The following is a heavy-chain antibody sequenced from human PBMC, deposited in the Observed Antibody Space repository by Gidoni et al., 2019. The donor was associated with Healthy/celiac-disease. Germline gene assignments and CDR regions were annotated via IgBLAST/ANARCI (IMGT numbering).Heavy chain of an antibody. J-gene: IGHJ4*02. D-gene: IGHD6-19*01. CDR3: ARRSRSTVAGTMGGFDY. V-gene: IGHV5-10-1*01. CDR1: GYSFTSYW. CDR2: IDPSDSYT. Sequence: EVQLVQSGAEVTKPGESLRIHCKGSGYSFTSYWFSWVRQMPGKGLEWMGRIDPSDSYTNYSPSVQGHVTISADKSISTAYLQWSSLKASDTAMYYCARRSRSTVAGTMGGFDYWGQGTLVTVSS.